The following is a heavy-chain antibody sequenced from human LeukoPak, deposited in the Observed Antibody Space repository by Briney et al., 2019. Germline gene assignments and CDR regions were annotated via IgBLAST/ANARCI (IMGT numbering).Heavy chain of an antibody. CDR2: IIPIFGTA. J-gene: IGHJ4*02. CDR1: GGTFSSYA. CDR3: ARDGRYSGYDFEY. D-gene: IGHD5-12*01. Sequence: ASVKVSSKASGGTFSSYAISWVRQAPGQGLEWMGGIIPIFGTANYAQKFQGRVTITADESTSTAYMELSSLRSEDTAVYYCARDGRYSGYDFEYWGQGTLVTASS. V-gene: IGHV1-69*01.